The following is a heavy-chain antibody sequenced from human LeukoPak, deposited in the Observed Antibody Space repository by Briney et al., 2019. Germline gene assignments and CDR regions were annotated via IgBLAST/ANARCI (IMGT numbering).Heavy chain of an antibody. V-gene: IGHV3-21*01. J-gene: IGHJ5*01. D-gene: IGHD6-6*01. CDR2: ISSSSSYI. CDR1: GFKFSSYS. CDR3: TRDPRHFDS. Sequence: PGGSLRLSCAASGFKFSSYSMKWVRQAPGKGLEWVSFISSSSSYIYYADSLKGRFTISRDNAKNSLYLQMSSLRVEDTAVYYCTRDPRHFDSCGQGTLVTVSS.